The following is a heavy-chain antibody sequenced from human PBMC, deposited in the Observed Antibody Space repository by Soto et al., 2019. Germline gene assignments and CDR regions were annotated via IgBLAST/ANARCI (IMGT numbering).Heavy chain of an antibody. Sequence: SETLSLTCTVSGGSISSYYWSWIRQPPGKGLEWIGYIYYSGSTNYNPSLKSRVTISVDTSKNQFSLKLSSVTAADTAVYYCARDLKRGSGSGSPLKDYYYYYMDVWGKGTTVTVSS. V-gene: IGHV4-59*01. D-gene: IGHD3-10*01. CDR2: IYYSGST. CDR1: GGSISSYY. CDR3: ARDLKRGSGSGSPLKDYYYYYMDV. J-gene: IGHJ6*03.